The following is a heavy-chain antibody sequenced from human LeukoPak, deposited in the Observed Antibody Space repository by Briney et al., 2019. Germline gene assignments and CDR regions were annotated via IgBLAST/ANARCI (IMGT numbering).Heavy chain of an antibody. V-gene: IGHV3-49*04. D-gene: IGHD3-10*01. CDR1: GFNFGDYA. J-gene: IGHJ6*03. Sequence: GGSLRLSCSGSGFNFGDYAVTWVRQAPGKGLQWVGFIRSKAFGGTTQYAASVKGRFTISRDDSKSVAYLQMNSLKTDDTGVYYCTRDRRLRGYSDSGTNYYYYYMDVWGTGTTVTISS. CDR3: TRDRRLRGYSDSGTNYYYYYMDV. CDR2: IRSKAFGGTT.